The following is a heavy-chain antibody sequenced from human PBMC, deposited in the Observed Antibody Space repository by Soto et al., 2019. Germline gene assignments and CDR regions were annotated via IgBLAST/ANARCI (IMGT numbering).Heavy chain of an antibody. CDR2: IYYSGST. CDR3: ARGWGYYFDY. J-gene: IGHJ4*02. V-gene: IGHV4-59*02. CDR1: GGSVSSYY. Sequence: QVQLQESGPGLVKPSETLSLTCTVSGGSVSSYYWSWIRQPPGKGLEWIGYIYYSGSTNYNPSLKSRVTISVDTSKNQFSLKLSSVTAADTAVYYCARGWGYYFDYWGQGTLVTVSS. D-gene: IGHD3-16*01.